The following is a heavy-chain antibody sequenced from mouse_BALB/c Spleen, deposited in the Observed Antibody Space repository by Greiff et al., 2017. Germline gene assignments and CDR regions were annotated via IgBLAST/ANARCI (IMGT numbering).Heavy chain of an antibody. V-gene: IGHV7-3*02. CDR3: ARDDYARFAY. CDR1: GFTFTDYY. CDR2: IRNKANGYTT. D-gene: IGHD2-4*01. Sequence: EVKLVESGGGLVQPGGSLRLSCATSGFTFTDYYMSWVRQPPGKALEWLGFIRNKANGYTTEYSASVKGRFTISRDNSQSILYLQMNTLRAEDSATYYCARDDYARFAYWGQGTLVTVSA. J-gene: IGHJ3*01.